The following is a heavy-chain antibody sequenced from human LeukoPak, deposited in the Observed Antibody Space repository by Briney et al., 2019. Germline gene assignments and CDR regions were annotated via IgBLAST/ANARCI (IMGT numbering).Heavy chain of an antibody. J-gene: IGHJ4*02. CDR1: GYSISSGYY. V-gene: IGHV4-38-2*02. CDR2: IYHSGST. D-gene: IGHD1-26*01. CDR3: ARVGATMSLPYY. Sequence: SETLSLTCTVSGYSISSGYYWGWIRPPPGKGLEWIGSIYHSGSTYYNPSLKSRVTISVDTSKNQFSLKLSSVTAAGTAVYYCARVGATMSLPYYWGQGTLVTVSS.